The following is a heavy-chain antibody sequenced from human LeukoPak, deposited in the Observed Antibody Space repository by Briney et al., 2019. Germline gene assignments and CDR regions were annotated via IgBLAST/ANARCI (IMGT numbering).Heavy chain of an antibody. CDR1: GGTLSTSA. V-gene: IGHV1-69*05. CDR2: IIPIFGTA. D-gene: IGHD5-18*01. J-gene: IGHJ6*03. CDR3: ARDRGYSYGYSHYYYYMDV. Sequence: ASVKVSCKTSGGTLSTSAINWVRQAPGQGLEWMGGIIPIFGTANYAQKFQGRVTITTDESTSTAYMELSSLRSEDTAVYYCARDRGYSYGYSHYYYYMDVWGKGTTVTVSS.